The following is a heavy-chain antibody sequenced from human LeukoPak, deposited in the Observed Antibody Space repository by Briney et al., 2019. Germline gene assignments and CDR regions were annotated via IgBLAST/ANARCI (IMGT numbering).Heavy chain of an antibody. CDR2: IRYDGSSR. D-gene: IGHD2-21*02. CDR1: GFTLSSYA. CDR3: ARPLNCGGDCYSRFDY. V-gene: IGHV3-30*02. Sequence: GGSLRLSCAASGFTLSSYAMSWVRQAPGKGLEWVAFIRYDGSSRYYADSVKGRFTIFRDDSKSTLYLQMNSLRPEDRAVYFCARPLNCGGDCYSRFDYWGQGNLVTVSS. J-gene: IGHJ4*02.